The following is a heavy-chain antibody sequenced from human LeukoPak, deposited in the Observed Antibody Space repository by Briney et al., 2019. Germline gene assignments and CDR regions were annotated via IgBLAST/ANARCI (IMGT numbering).Heavy chain of an antibody. V-gene: IGHV1-8*03. J-gene: IGHJ6*02. D-gene: IGHD4-17*01. CDR3: ARDGATVRDYGMDV. CDR1: GYTFTSYD. Sequence: GASVKVSCKASGYTFTSYDINWVRQATGQGLEWMGWMNPNSGNTGYAQKFQGRVTITRNTSISTAYMELSSLRSEDTAVYYCARDGATVRDYGMDVWGQGTTVTVSS. CDR2: MNPNSGNT.